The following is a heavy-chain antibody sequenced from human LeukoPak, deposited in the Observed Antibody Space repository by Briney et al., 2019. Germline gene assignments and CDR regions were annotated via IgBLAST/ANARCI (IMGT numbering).Heavy chain of an antibody. V-gene: IGHV4-34*01. CDR2: VNHGGTS. CDR3: ARGIFYGGRKQYIWFDL. J-gene: IGHJ5*02. CDR1: GGPFRGFF. Sequence: SETLSLTCAVSGGPFRGFFWSWIRQAPGKGLEWIAEVNHGGTSNYNSSLKSRITISVDTSKSQFSLKLTSVTAADTAVYYCARGIFYGGRKQYIWFDLWAQGTLVTVSS. D-gene: IGHD2/OR15-2a*01.